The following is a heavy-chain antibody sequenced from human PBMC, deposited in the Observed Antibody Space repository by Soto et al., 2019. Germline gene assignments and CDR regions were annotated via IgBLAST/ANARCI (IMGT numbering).Heavy chain of an antibody. CDR2: MNPNSGNT. D-gene: IGHD3-9*01. V-gene: IGHV1-8*01. CDR1: GYTFTRYD. Sequence: QVQLVQSGAEVKKPGASVKVSCKASGYTFTRYDINWLRQATGQGLEWMGWMNPNSGNTGYAQKFQGRVTMTRNTSISTAYMELSSLRSEDTAVYYCARGGAYWLFGSGAFDYWGQGTLVTVSS. J-gene: IGHJ4*02. CDR3: ARGGAYWLFGSGAFDY.